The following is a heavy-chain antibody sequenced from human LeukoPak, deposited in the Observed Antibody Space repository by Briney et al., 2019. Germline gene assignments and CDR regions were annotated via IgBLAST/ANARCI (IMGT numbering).Heavy chain of an antibody. D-gene: IGHD3-10*01. Sequence: PGGSLRLFCAASGFTFDDYGMSWVRQAPGKGLEWVSGINWNGGSTGYADSVKGRFTISRDNAKNSLHLQMNSLRAEDTALYYCARARGSGGSGSYSFFDYWGQGTLVTVSS. V-gene: IGHV3-20*04. CDR2: INWNGGST. CDR3: ARARGSGGSGSYSFFDY. J-gene: IGHJ4*02. CDR1: GFTFDDYG.